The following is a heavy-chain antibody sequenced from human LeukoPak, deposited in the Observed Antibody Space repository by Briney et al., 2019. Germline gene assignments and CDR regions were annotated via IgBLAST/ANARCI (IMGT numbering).Heavy chain of an antibody. V-gene: IGHV3-21*01. CDR2: ISSSSTYI. CDR1: GFTFSTYS. Sequence: GGCLRLSCAASGFTFSTYSMNWVRQAPGKGLEWVSSISSSSTYIYYADSVKGRFTISRDNAKNSLYLQMNSLRTEDTAVYYCGRQAAPDYWGQGTLVTVSS. D-gene: IGHD6-13*01. CDR3: GRQAAPDY. J-gene: IGHJ4*02.